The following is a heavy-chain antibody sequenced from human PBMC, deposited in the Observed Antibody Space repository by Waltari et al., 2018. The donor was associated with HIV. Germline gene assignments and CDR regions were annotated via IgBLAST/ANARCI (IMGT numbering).Heavy chain of an antibody. J-gene: IGHJ4*02. CDR3: ARGPFSGTLPDKPEYADY. V-gene: IGHV1-2*02. CDR2: SKPHRDRGDT. D-gene: IGHD1-26*01. Sequence: QVQLVQSGAEVKKPGASVEVSCKASGYTFTDYYIHWVRQAPGQGLEWKGWSKPHRDRGDTRYAPEFQGRVTLTRETCISTADMELNRLRSDDTAVYYCARGPFSGTLPDKPEYADYWGQGTLVTVSP. CDR1: GYTFTDYY.